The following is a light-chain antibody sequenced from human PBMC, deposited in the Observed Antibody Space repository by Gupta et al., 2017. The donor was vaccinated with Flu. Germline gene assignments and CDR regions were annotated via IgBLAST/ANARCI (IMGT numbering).Light chain of an antibody. V-gene: IGKV2-30*01. CDR3: RQSKNCPLT. CDR1: QNLVFSDGNTY. Sequence: DLVMTQSPLSLPVTPGKPASISCRSSQNLVFSDGNTYLSWFQQRPGQSPRRLIYKVSKRDSGVPDRFSGGGSGTDFTLKISSVEAEDVGVYYCRQSKNCPLTFGQGIRLEIK. CDR2: KVS. J-gene: IGKJ5*01.